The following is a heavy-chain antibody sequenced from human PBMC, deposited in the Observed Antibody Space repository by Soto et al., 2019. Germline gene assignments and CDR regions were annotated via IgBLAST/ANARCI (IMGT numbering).Heavy chain of an antibody. D-gene: IGHD3-16*02. V-gene: IGHV4-30-4*01. CDR2: IYYSGST. Sequence: QVQLQESGPGLVKPSQTLSLTCTVSGGSISSGDYYWSWIRQPPGKGLEWIGYIYYSGSTYDNPSLKRRVTISVDTSKNQFSLKLSSVTAADTAVYYCAREDYDYVWGSYRYSWGQGTLVTVSS. J-gene: IGHJ4*02. CDR1: GGSISSGDYY. CDR3: AREDYDYVWGSYRYS.